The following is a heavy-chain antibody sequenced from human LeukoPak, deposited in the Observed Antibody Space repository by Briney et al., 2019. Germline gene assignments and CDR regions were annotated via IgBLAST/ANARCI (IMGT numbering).Heavy chain of an antibody. CDR2: IYGRAST. CDR3: ARYDSRGSASTRFDY. D-gene: IGHD3-16*01. J-gene: IGHJ4*02. Sequence: SETLSLTCAVSGYSLGKNYYWGWIRQCPGKGLEWIGRIYGRASTSYNPSLMNRVTMSVDTSKNHFSLQLTSVTAADTAVYYCARYDSRGSASTRFDYWGPGILVTVSS. V-gene: IGHV4-38-2*01. CDR1: GYSLGKNYY.